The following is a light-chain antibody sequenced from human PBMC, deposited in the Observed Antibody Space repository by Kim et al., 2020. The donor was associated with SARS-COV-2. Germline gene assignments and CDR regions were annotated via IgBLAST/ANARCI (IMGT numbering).Light chain of an antibody. CDR3: GSRDNNGPGV. J-gene: IGLJ3*02. CDR1: SLRKYP. CDR2: DKK. Sequence: ELTQDPDVSVALGQTVRITCLGDSLRKYPASWYQQKPGQAPILVMHDKKNVRPSGVPDRFSGSNSGNTAFLTITGAQVEDEAAYYCGSRDNNGPGVFGG. V-gene: IGLV3-19*01.